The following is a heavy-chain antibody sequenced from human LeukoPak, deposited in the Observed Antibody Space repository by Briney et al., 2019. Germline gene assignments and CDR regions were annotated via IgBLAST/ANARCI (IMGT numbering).Heavy chain of an antibody. CDR3: ARVPGGALNWFDP. V-gene: IGHV4-38-2*02. CDR1: GYSISSGCY. D-gene: IGHD1-1*01. Sequence: MSSETLSLTCTVSGYSISSGCYWGWIRQPPGKGLEWIGSIYHSGSTYYNPSLKSRVTISVYTSKNQFSLKLSSVTAADTAVYYCARVPGGALNWFDPWGQGTLVTVSS. J-gene: IGHJ5*02. CDR2: IYHSGST.